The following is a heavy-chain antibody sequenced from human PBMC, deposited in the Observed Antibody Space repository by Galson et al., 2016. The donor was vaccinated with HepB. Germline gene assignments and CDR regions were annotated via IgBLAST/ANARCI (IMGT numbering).Heavy chain of an antibody. J-gene: IGHJ6*02. CDR1: GGSISSYY. D-gene: IGHD6-13*01. CDR2: IYFTGGT. Sequence: SETLSLTCSLFGGSISSYYWTWMRQPPGKGLEWIGNIYFTGGTNYNPSLKSRVTISLDTSRNQFSLKLTSVTAADSALYYCAKGNAYSSPFSYYYAMDVWGQGTTVTVSS. CDR3: AKGNAYSSPFSYYYAMDV. V-gene: IGHV4-59*01.